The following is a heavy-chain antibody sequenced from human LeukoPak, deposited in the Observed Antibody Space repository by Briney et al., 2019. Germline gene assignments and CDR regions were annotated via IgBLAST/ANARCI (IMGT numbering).Heavy chain of an antibody. Sequence: SETLSLTCTVSGGSISSRSYYWGWVRQPPGTGLEWTGSIHYSGSTSYDASFKSRVTMSVDTSKNQFSLELSSVTAADTAVYYCARHYRGALAGTMGAFDIWGQGTMVTVSS. CDR3: ARHYRGALAGTMGAFDI. V-gene: IGHV4-39*01. D-gene: IGHD6-19*01. CDR2: IHYSGST. J-gene: IGHJ3*02. CDR1: GGSISSRSYY.